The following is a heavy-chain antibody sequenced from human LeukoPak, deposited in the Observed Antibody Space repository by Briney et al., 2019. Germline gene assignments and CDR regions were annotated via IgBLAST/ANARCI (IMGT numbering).Heavy chain of an antibody. CDR1: GFTFSSYG. V-gene: IGHV3-30*02. CDR3: AKERHRGYSSSQPFDY. Sequence: PGGSLRLSCAASGFTFSSYGMHWVRQAPGKGLEWVAFIRYDGGNKYYADSVKGRFTISRDNTKNTLYLQMNSLRAEDTAVYYCAKERHRGYSSSQPFDYWGQGTLVTVSS. D-gene: IGHD6-13*01. CDR2: IRYDGGNK. J-gene: IGHJ4*02.